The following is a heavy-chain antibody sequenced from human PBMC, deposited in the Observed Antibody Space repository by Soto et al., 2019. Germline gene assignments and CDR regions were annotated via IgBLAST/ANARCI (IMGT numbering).Heavy chain of an antibody. D-gene: IGHD2-21*01. CDR3: ARGERCCGGLTYYYYYYGMDV. CDR1: GGSISSYY. V-gene: IGHV4-59*01. Sequence: QVQLQESGPGLVKPSETLSLTCTVSGGSISSYYWSWIRQPPGKGLEWSGYIYYSGSTNYNPSLKSRVTISVDTSKNQFSLKLSSVTAADTAVYYCARGERCCGGLTYYYYYYGMDVWGQGTTVTVSS. CDR2: IYYSGST. J-gene: IGHJ6*02.